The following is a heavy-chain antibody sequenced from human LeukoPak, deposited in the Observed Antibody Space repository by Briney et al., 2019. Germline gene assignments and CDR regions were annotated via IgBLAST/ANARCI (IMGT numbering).Heavy chain of an antibody. V-gene: IGHV3-30*18. CDR1: GFTFSSYG. D-gene: IGHD1-14*01. CDR2: ISYDGSNK. J-gene: IGHJ4*02. Sequence: GGSLRLSCAASGFTFSSYGMHWVRQAPGKGLEWVAVISYDGSNKYYADSVKGRFTISRDNSKNTLYLQMNSLRAEDTAVYYCAKGFQTAGDYWGQGTLVTVSS. CDR3: AKGFQTAGDY.